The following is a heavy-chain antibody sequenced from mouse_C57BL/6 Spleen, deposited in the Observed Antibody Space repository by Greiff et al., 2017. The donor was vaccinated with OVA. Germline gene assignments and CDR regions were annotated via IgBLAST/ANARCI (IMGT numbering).Heavy chain of an antibody. CDR1: GFTFSDYG. CDR2: ISSGSSTI. Sequence: DVKLVESGGGLVKPGGSLKLSCAASGFTFSDYGMHWVRQAPEKGLEWVAYISSGSSTIYYADTVKGRFTISRDNAKNTLFLQMTSLRSEDTAMYYCARNIIYYDYDEGYFDVWGTGTTVTVSS. CDR3: ARNIIYYDYDEGYFDV. D-gene: IGHD2-4*01. V-gene: IGHV5-17*01. J-gene: IGHJ1*03.